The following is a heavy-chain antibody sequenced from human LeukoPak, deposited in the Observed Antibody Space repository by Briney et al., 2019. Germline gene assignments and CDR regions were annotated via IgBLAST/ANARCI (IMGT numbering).Heavy chain of an antibody. CDR2: LIPILGVA. J-gene: IGHJ4*02. CDR1: LGTFCSYA. V-gene: IGHV1-69*04. D-gene: IGHD3-22*01. Sequence: SAKVSCKASLGTFCSYALSWVREALGQGLEWMGRLIPILGVASYAHKFQGRVTITADKSTSTAYMELSSLRSEDTAVYYCARGGIYYYDSSGQFDYWGQGALVTVSS. CDR3: ARGGIYYYDSSGQFDY.